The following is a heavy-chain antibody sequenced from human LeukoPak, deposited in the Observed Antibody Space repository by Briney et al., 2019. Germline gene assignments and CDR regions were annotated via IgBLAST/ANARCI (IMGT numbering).Heavy chain of an antibody. CDR3: ARRPIAGLTGYYYYYMDV. CDR1: GGSISSGSYY. D-gene: IGHD6-13*01. Sequence: SETLSLTCTVSGGSISSGSYYWSWIRQPAGKGLEWIGRIYTSGSTNYNPSLKSRVTISADTSKNQFSLKLSSVTAADTAVYYCARRPIAGLTGYYYYYMDVWGKGTTVTVSS. V-gene: IGHV4-61*02. CDR2: IYTSGST. J-gene: IGHJ6*03.